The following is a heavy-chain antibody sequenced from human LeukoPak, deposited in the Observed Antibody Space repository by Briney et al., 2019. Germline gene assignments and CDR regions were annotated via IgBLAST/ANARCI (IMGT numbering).Heavy chain of an antibody. CDR3: ARADYYYTDGAFDI. CDR2: INPSGGST. CDR1: GYTFTSYY. D-gene: IGHD3-22*01. V-gene: IGHV1-46*01. Sequence: GASVKVSCKASGYTFTSYYMHWVRQAPGQGLEWMGIINPSGGSTSYAQKLQGRVTMTRDTSTSTVYMELSRLRFDDTAVYYCARADYYYTDGAFDIWGQGTVVTVSS. J-gene: IGHJ3*02.